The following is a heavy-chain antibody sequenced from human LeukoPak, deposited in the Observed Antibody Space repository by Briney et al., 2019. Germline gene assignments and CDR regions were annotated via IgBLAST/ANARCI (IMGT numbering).Heavy chain of an antibody. CDR1: GGSISSYY. D-gene: IGHD3-10*01. CDR2: ISYSGNT. J-gene: IGHJ5*02. V-gene: IGHV4-59*08. CDR3: ARRYGSGSYYNGGNWFDP. Sequence: PSETLSLTCTVSGGSISSYYWNWIRQPPGKGLERIGYISYSGNTNYNPSLKSRVTISVDTSKNQFSLKLSSVTAADTAVYYCARRYGSGSYYNGGNWFDPWGQGTLVTVSS.